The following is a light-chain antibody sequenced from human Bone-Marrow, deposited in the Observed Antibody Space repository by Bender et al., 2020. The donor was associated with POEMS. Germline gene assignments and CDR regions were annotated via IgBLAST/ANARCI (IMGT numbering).Light chain of an antibody. J-gene: IGLJ3*02. CDR3: ASWDDTLYAWV. V-gene: IGLV1-44*01. Sequence: QSVLAQPPSASGTPGQRITISCSGSNSNIGGNTVNWYRHLPGTAPQLLIYITDQRPSGVPGRFSGSKSGSSASLAIGGLQSEDEAHYYCASWDDTLYAWVFGGGTKLTVL. CDR1: NSNIGGNT. CDR2: ITD.